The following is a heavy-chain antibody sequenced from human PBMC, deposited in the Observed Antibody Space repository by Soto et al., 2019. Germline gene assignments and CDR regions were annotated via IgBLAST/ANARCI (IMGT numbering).Heavy chain of an antibody. Sequence: DVQLLESGGDLVQPGGSLRLSCSASGFTFSSYAMNWVRQAPGKGLEWVSVISGIGDTTDYADSVKGRFTIYRDNSKKTLYLQMNSPRAEDTAVYYCARDRGSGWKVRWGKGTMVIVSS. CDR1: GFTFSSYA. D-gene: IGHD6-19*01. V-gene: IGHV3-23*01. CDR2: ISGIGDTT. CDR3: ARDRGSGWKVR. J-gene: IGHJ3*01.